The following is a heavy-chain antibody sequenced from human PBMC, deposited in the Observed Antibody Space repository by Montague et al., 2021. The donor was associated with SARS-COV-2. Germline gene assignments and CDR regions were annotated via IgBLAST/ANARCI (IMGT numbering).Heavy chain of an antibody. Sequence: SLRLSCAASGFTVSSYNMSWVRQAPGKGLEWVSVIYSGGSTQYADSVKGRFTISRDKSNYTLFLQMNSLRAEDTAVYYCAARADYYYGMDVWGQGTSVTVPS. CDR3: AARADYYYGMDV. CDR1: GFTVSSYN. CDR2: IYSGGST. J-gene: IGHJ6*02. V-gene: IGHV3-66*01.